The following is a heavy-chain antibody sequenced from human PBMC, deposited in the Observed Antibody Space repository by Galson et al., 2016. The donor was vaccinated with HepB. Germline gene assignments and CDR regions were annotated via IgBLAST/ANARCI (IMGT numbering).Heavy chain of an antibody. J-gene: IGHJ6*02. Sequence: QSGAEVKEPGESLRISCQGSGYRLTDYWITRVRQVPGKGLQWMGRIDPDDSYTNYSPSFQGHVTISVDKSINTAYLQWSTLKASDTAIYYCARALEYGSRNYYDYYAMDVWGPGTTVSVSS. CDR1: GYRLTDYW. CDR3: ARALEYGSRNYYDYYAMDV. V-gene: IGHV5-10-1*01. D-gene: IGHD4-17*01. CDR2: IDPDDSYT.